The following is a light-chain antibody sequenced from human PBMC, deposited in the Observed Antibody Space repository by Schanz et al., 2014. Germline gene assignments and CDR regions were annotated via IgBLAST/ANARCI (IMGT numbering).Light chain of an antibody. CDR3: HSYDLNLHTSV. CDR2: GDS. J-gene: IGLJ3*02. CDR1: SSNIGAGYV. V-gene: IGLV1-40*01. Sequence: QSVLTQPPSVSGAPGQTVTISCTGRSSNIGAGYVVHWYQQFPGTAPKFLISGDSNRPSGVPDRFSGSRSGTSASLTITGLQADDEADYHCHSYDLNLHTSVFGGGTKLTVL.